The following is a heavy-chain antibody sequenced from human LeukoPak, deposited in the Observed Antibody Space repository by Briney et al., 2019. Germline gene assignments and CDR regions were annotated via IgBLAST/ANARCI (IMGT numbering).Heavy chain of an antibody. CDR3: ARGIAAAGKGLNYYMDV. J-gene: IGHJ6*03. Sequence: PSETLSLTCTVSGGSISSYYWSWIRQPPGKGLEWIGYIYYSGSTNYNPSLKSRVTISVDTSKNQFSLKLSSVTAADTAVYYCARGIAAAGKGLNYYMDVWGKGTTVTVSS. V-gene: IGHV4-59*01. CDR2: IYYSGST. D-gene: IGHD6-13*01. CDR1: GGSISSYY.